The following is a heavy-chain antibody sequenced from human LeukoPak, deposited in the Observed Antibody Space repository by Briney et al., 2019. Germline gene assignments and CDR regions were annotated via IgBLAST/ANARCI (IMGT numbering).Heavy chain of an antibody. CDR2: ISYDGSNK. CDR3: AKEVFGVVIIGIDY. V-gene: IGHV3-30*18. Sequence: PGGSLRLSCAASGFTFSSYGMHWVRQAPGKGLEWVAVISYDGSNKYYADSVKGRFTISRDNSKNTLYLQMNSLRAEDTAVYYCAKEVFGVVIIGIDYWGQGTLVTVSS. D-gene: IGHD3-3*01. CDR1: GFTFSSYG. J-gene: IGHJ4*02.